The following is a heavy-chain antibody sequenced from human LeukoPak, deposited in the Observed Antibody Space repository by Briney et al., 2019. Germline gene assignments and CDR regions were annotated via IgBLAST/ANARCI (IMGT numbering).Heavy chain of an antibody. V-gene: IGHV4-34*01. CDR1: GGSFSGYY. CDR2: INHSGST. J-gene: IGHJ4*02. D-gene: IGHD4-23*01. CDR3: ASGGNSLDY. Sequence: PSETLSLTCAVYGGSFSGYYWSWIRQPPGKGLEWIGEINHSGSTNYNPSLKSRVTISVDTSKNQFSLKLSSVTAADTAVYYCASGGNSLDYWGQGTLVTVSS.